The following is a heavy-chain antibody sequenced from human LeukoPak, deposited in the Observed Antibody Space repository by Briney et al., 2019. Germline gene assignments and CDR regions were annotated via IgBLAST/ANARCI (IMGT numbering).Heavy chain of an antibody. Sequence: GGSLRLSCAASGFTFSTFPMSWVRQAPGKGLDWVSTLSGSGTNTYYADSVKGRFIISRDNSKNTVFLQMSGLRAEDTAIYFCARDGGQLVPPYYFDSWGQGTLVTVSS. CDR2: LSGSGTNT. D-gene: IGHD6-6*01. V-gene: IGHV3-23*01. CDR3: ARDGGQLVPPYYFDS. CDR1: GFTFSTFP. J-gene: IGHJ4*02.